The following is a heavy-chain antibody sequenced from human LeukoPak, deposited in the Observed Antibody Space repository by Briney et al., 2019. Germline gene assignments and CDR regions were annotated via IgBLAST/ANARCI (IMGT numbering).Heavy chain of an antibody. Sequence: SQTLSLTCTVSGGSISSGSYYWSWIRQPAGKGLEWIGRVYTSGSTNYNPSLKSRVTISVDTSKNQFSLKLSSVTAADTAVYYCARDLYYYDSSGYYLWGFDIWGQGTMVTVSS. V-gene: IGHV4-61*02. CDR1: GGSISSGSYY. J-gene: IGHJ3*02. CDR3: ARDLYYYDSSGYYLWGFDI. D-gene: IGHD3-22*01. CDR2: VYTSGST.